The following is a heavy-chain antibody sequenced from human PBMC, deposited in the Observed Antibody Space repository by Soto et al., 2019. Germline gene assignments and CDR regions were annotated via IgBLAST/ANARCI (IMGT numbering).Heavy chain of an antibody. CDR1: GYTFTASY. D-gene: IGHD1-26*01. CDR2: IDPSGGST. CDR3: ARDSGHYYRSDAFDK. J-gene: IGHJ3*02. Sequence: QVQLVQSGAEVKKPGASVKVSCKASGYTFTASYMHWVGQAPGQGLEWMGIIDPSGGSTSYSQKFQGRVNMTRDTSTSTVYMELNSLRSEDTAVFYCARDSGHYYRSDAFDKWGQGTMVTVSS. V-gene: IGHV1-46*01.